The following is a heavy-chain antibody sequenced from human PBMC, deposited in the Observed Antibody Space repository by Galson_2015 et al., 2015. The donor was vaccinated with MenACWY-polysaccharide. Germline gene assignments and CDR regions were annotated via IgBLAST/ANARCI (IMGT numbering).Heavy chain of an antibody. D-gene: IGHD2-8*01. Sequence: TLSLTCTVSGGSISSGDYYWSWIRRPPGKGLEWIGYIYYSGSTYYNPSLKSRVTISVDTSKNQFSLKLSSVTAADTAVYYCAREPRQMYYYFDYWGQGTLVTVSS. CDR2: IYYSGST. V-gene: IGHV4-30-4*01. CDR3: AREPRQMYYYFDY. CDR1: GGSISSGDYY. J-gene: IGHJ4*02.